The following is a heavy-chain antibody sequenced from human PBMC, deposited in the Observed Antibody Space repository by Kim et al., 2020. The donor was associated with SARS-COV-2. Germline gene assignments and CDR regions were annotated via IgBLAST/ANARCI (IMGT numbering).Heavy chain of an antibody. CDR3: AKDRNYFGSGTSNWFDP. Sequence: VKGQFTISRDNSKNTVYLQMSSLRGEDSAVYYCAKDRNYFGSGTSNWFDPWGQGTLVTVSS. V-gene: IGHV3-23*01. J-gene: IGHJ5*02. D-gene: IGHD3-10*01.